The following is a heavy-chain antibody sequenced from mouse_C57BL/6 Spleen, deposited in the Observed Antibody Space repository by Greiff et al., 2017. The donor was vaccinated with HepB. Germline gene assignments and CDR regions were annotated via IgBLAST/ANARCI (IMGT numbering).Heavy chain of an antibody. CDR1: GFTFSDYG. CDR3: ARNGRNYFDY. J-gene: IGHJ2*01. CDR2: ISSGSSTI. Sequence: EVQLVESGGGLVKPGGSLKLSCAASGFTFSDYGMHWVRQAPEKGLEWVAYISSGSSTIYYAETVKGRFTISRANAKNTLFLQMTSLRSEDTAMYYCARNGRNYFDYWGQGTTLTVSS. V-gene: IGHV5-17*01. D-gene: IGHD1-1*01.